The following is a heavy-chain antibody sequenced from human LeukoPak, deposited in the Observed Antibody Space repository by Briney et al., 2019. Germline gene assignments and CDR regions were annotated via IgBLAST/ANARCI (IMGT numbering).Heavy chain of an antibody. CDR1: GFTFSSYG. Sequence: GGSLRLSCAASGFTFSSYGMHWVRQAPGKGLEWVTVISYDGSNKYYADSAKGRFTISRDNSKNTLFLQMNSLRAEDTALYYCAKDPIHYGSGRLLPPDYWGQGTLVTVSS. CDR3: AKDPIHYGSGRLLPPDY. V-gene: IGHV3-30*18. D-gene: IGHD3-10*01. J-gene: IGHJ4*02. CDR2: ISYDGSNK.